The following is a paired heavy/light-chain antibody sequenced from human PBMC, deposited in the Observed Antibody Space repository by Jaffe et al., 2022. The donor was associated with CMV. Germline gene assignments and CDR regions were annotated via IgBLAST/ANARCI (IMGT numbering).Light chain of an antibody. CDR1: SGSIASNY. CDR3: QSYDSSNPWV. CDR2: EDN. V-gene: IGLV6-57*04. J-gene: IGLJ3*02. Sequence: NFMLTQPHSVSESPGKTVTISCTRSSGSIASNYVQWYQQRPGSAPTTVIYEDNQRPSGVPDRFSGSIDSSSNSASLTISGLKTEDEADYYCQSYDSSNPWVFGGGTKLTVL.
Heavy chain of an antibody. D-gene: IGHD3-22*01. Sequence: EVQLVESGGGLVQPGGSLRLSCAASGFTFSSYEMNWVRQAPGKGLEWVSYISSSGSTIYYADSVKGRFTISRDNAKNSLYLQMNSLRAEDTAVYYCASGRPPYYYDSSGYLGRYSWGQGTLVTVSS. CDR2: ISSSGSTI. CDR3: ASGRPPYYYDSSGYLGRYS. J-gene: IGHJ4*02. V-gene: IGHV3-48*03. CDR1: GFTFSSYE.